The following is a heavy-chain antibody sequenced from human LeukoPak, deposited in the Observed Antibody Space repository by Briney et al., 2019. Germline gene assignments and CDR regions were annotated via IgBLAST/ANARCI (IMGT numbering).Heavy chain of an antibody. CDR2: ISAYNGNT. CDR3: ARKGGITMVRGVIITEPPYYYYYYGMDV. Sequence: GASVNVFCKASGYTFTSYGISWVRQAPGQGLEWMGWISAYNGNTNYAQKLQGRVTMTTDTSTSTAYMELRSLRSDDTAVYYCARKGGITMVRGVIITEPPYYYYYYGMDVWGQGTTVTVSS. V-gene: IGHV1-18*01. J-gene: IGHJ6*02. CDR1: GYTFTSYG. D-gene: IGHD3-10*01.